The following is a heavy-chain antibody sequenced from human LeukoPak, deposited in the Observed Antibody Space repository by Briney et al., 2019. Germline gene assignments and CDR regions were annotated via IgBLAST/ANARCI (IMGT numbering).Heavy chain of an antibody. D-gene: IGHD1-26*01. CDR2: ISAYNGNT. CDR3: ARDQGGWGWEPNPNWFDP. J-gene: IGHJ5*02. CDR1: GYTFTSYG. Sequence: ASVKVSCKASGYTFTSYGISWVRQAPGQGLEWMGWISAYNGNTNYAQKLQGRVTMTTDTSTSTAYMELRSLRSDDTAVYYCARDQGGWGWEPNPNWFDPWGQGTLVTVSS. V-gene: IGHV1-18*01.